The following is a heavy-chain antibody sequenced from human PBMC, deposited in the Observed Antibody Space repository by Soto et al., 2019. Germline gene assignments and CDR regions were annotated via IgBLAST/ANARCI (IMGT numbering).Heavy chain of an antibody. D-gene: IGHD3-10*01. V-gene: IGHV4-39*01. CDR1: GGSISSSSYY. CDR2: FYYSGST. J-gene: IGHJ5*02. CDR3: ARLRHLSLLWFGDQPARWFDP. Sequence: ASETLSLTCTVSGGSISSSSYYWGWIRQSPGKGLEWIGSFYYSGSTYYNPSLKSRVTISVDTSKNQFSLKLSSVTAADTAVYYCARLRHLSLLWFGDQPARWFDPWGQGTLVTVSS.